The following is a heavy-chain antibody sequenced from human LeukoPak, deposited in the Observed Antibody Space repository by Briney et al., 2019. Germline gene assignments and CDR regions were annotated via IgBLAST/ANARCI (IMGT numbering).Heavy chain of an antibody. CDR3: ARDSYYYGSGSYSGDTFDI. D-gene: IGHD3-10*01. CDR1: GYTFTSYY. CDR2: INPSGGST. J-gene: IGHJ3*02. Sequence: GASVKVSCKASGYTFTSYYIHWVRQAPGQGLEWMGIINPSGGSTTYAQRFQGRVTMTSDMSTSTVYMELSSLKSEDTAVYYCARDSYYYGSGSYSGDTFDIWGQGTMVTVSS. V-gene: IGHV1-46*01.